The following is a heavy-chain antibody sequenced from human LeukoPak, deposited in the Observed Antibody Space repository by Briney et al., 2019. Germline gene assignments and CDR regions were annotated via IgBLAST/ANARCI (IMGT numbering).Heavy chain of an antibody. CDR2: IKREIDGGTT. CDR3: TAQGSYGDIFH. J-gene: IGHJ4*02. D-gene: IGHD4-17*01. CDR1: GFTFSNTW. Sequence: GGSLRLSCAASGFTFSNTWMNWVRQAPGKGLEWVGRIKREIDGGTTDYAAPVKGRFTISRDDSKNMLSLQMNSLKTEDTAVYYCTAQGSYGDIFHWGQGTLVTVSA. V-gene: IGHV3-15*01.